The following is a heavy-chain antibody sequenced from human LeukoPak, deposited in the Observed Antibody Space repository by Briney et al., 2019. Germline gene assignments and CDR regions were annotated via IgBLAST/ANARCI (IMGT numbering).Heavy chain of an antibody. D-gene: IGHD3-10*01. Sequence: GGSLRLSCAASGFTFSSYYMSWVRQAPEKGLEWVANIKEDGSAKYYVDSVKGRFTISRDNAKNSLHLQMNSLRAEDTAVYYCARRRGDYWGQGILVTVSS. V-gene: IGHV3-7*01. J-gene: IGHJ4*02. CDR1: GFTFSSYY. CDR3: ARRRGDY. CDR2: IKEDGSAK.